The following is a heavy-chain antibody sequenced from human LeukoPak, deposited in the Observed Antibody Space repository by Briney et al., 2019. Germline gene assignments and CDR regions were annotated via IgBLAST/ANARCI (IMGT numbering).Heavy chain of an antibody. CDR1: GFTFRSYW. V-gene: IGHV3-7*01. D-gene: IGHD5-18*01. CDR3: ARDPEGYSYGYPPDY. J-gene: IGHJ4*02. CDR2: IKQDGSEK. Sequence: TGGSLRLSCAASGFTFRSYWMSWVRQAPGKGLEWVANIKQDGSEKYYVDSVKGRFTISRDNAKNSLYLQMNSLRAEDTAVYYCARDPEGYSYGYPPDYWGQGTLVTVSS.